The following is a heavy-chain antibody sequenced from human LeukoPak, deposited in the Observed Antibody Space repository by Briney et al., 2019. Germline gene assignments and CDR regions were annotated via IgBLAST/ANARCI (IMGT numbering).Heavy chain of an antibody. D-gene: IGHD3-22*01. CDR3: AREASYYYDSSGTYSDAFDI. CDR2: ITGSGGST. V-gene: IGHV3-23*01. Sequence: GGSLRLSCAASGFTFSSFPMSWVRQAPGKGLEWVSSITGSGGSTYYADSVRGRFTISRDNSKNTLYLQMNSLRAEDTAVYYCAREASYYYDSSGTYSDAFDIWGQGTMVTVSS. CDR1: GFTFSSFP. J-gene: IGHJ3*02.